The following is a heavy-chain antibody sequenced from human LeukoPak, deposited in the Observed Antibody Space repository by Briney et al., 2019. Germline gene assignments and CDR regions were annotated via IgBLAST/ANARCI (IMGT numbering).Heavy chain of an antibody. CDR1: GYTFTGYY. CDR3: NFYCSSTSCPGGFDY. V-gene: IGHV1-2*02. J-gene: IGHJ4*02. D-gene: IGHD2-2*01. Sequence: ASVKVSCKASGYTFTGYYMHWVRQAPGQGLEWMGWINPNSGDTNYTQKFQGRVTMTRDTSISTTYMELSRLRSDDTAVYYCNFYCSSTSCPGGFDYWGQGTLVTVSS. CDR2: INPNSGDT.